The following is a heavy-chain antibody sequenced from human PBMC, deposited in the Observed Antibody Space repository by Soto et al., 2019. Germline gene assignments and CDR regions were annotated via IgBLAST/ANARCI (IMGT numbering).Heavy chain of an antibody. J-gene: IGHJ4*02. CDR2: ISYDGSNK. CDR1: GFTFSSYG. D-gene: IGHD5-12*01. Sequence: PGGSLRLSCAASGFTFSSYGMHWVRQAPGKGLEWVAVISYDGSNKYYADSVKGRFTISRDNSKNTLYLQMNSLRAEDTAVYYCAKDAVEMATISDFDYWGQGTLVTVSS. CDR3: AKDAVEMATISDFDY. V-gene: IGHV3-30*18.